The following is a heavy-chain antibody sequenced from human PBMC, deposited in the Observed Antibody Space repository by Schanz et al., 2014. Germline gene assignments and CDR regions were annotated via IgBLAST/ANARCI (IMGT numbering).Heavy chain of an antibody. CDR2: ISGSGAGT. Sequence: EVQLVESGGGLVQPGGSLRLSCAASGFIFSNFAMEWVRQAPGKGLEWVSAISGSGAGTYYADSVKGRFTFSRDNSKNTMYLQMNSLRAEDTAVYYCVKDLQRELLRDDHYYGMDVWGQGTMVTVSS. D-gene: IGHD1-26*01. J-gene: IGHJ6*02. V-gene: IGHV3-23*04. CDR3: VKDLQRELLRDDHYYGMDV. CDR1: GFIFSNFA.